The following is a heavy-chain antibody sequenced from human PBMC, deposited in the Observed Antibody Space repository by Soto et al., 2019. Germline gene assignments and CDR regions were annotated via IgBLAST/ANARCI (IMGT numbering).Heavy chain of an antibody. CDR2: ISGSGGST. D-gene: IGHD6-19*01. V-gene: IGHV3-23*01. J-gene: IGHJ4*02. Sequence: EGQLLESGGGLVQPGGSLRLSCAASGFTFSSYAMRWVRQAPGKGLEWVSAISGSGGSTYYADSVKGRFTISRDNSKNTRYLQMNSLRAEDTAVYYCAKGAGYSSGWLDYWGQGTLVTVSS. CDR1: GFTFSSYA. CDR3: AKGAGYSSGWLDY.